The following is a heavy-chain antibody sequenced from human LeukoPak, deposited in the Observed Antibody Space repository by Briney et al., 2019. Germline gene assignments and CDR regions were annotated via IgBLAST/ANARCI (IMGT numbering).Heavy chain of an antibody. V-gene: IGHV1-2*02. CDR2: INPNSGGT. D-gene: IGHD2-2*02. Sequence: ASVKVSCKASGYTFTGYYMHWVRQAPGQGLEWMGWINPNSGGTNYAQKFQGRVTMTRDTSISTAYMELSSLRSDDTAVYYCARYLVVVPAAIGYWGQGTLVTVSS. CDR1: GYTFTGYY. CDR3: ARYLVVVPAAIGY. J-gene: IGHJ4*02.